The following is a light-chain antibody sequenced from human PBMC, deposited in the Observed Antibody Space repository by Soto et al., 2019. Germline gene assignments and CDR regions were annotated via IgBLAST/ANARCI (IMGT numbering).Light chain of an antibody. CDR1: NSNIGSNT. J-gene: IGLJ3*02. V-gene: IGLV1-44*01. CDR3: AAWDDGLNGRDWV. CDR2: TNS. Sequence: QSVLTQPPSASGTPGQRVNISCSGSNSNIGSNTVNWYQQVPGTAPKLLIYTNSHRSSGVPDRFSGSKSGTSASLVISGLQSEDEANYYCAAWDDGLNGRDWVFGGGTQLTVL.